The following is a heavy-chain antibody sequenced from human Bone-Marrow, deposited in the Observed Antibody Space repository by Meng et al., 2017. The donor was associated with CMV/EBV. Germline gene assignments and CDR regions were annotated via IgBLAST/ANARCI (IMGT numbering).Heavy chain of an antibody. D-gene: IGHD3-10*01. V-gene: IGHV3-23*03. Sequence: GESLKISCAASGFTFSSYAMSWVRQAPGKGLEWVSVIYSGGSSTYYADSVKGRFTISRDNSKNTLYLQMNSLRAEDTAVYYCAKSLAMVRGVIGGDYWGQGTLVTVSS. CDR3: AKSLAMVRGVIGGDY. J-gene: IGHJ4*02. CDR1: GFTFSSYA. CDR2: IYSGGSST.